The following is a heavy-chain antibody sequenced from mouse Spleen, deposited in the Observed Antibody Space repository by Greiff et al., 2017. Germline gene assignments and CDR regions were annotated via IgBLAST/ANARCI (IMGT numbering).Heavy chain of an antibody. CDR2: ISSGGSYT. Sequence: EVKLVESGGGLVKPGGSLKLSCAASGFTFSSYGMSWVRQTPDKRLEWVATISSGGSYTYYPDSVKGRFTISRDNAKNTLYLQMSSLKSEDTAMYYCARFTTARAMDYWGQGTSVTVSS. CDR3: ARFTTARAMDY. V-gene: IGHV5-6*03. CDR1: GFTFSSYG. D-gene: IGHD1-2*01. J-gene: IGHJ4*01.